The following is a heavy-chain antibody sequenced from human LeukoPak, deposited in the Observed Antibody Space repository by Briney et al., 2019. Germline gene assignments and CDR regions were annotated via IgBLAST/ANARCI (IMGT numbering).Heavy chain of an antibody. Sequence: PSQTLSLTCAVSGGSISSGGSSWSWIRQPPGKGLGWIGYIYHSGSTYYNPSLKSRVTISVDRSKNQFSLKLSSVTAADTAVYYCARGPTYYYDSSGYDYWGQGTLVTVSS. CDR3: ARGPTYYYDSSGYDY. D-gene: IGHD3-22*01. CDR2: IYHSGST. CDR1: GGSISSGGSS. J-gene: IGHJ4*02. V-gene: IGHV4-30-2*01.